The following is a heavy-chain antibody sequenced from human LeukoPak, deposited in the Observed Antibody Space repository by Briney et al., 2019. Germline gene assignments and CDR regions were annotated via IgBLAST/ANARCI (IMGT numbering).Heavy chain of an antibody. J-gene: IGHJ5*02. CDR1: GGSLSTNY. V-gene: IGHV4-4*07. CDR2: IYISGST. CDR3: ARDDGLSDWFDP. Sequence: SETMSLTCSVSGGSLSTNYWSWIRQPAGKGLEWIGRIYISGSTNYNASLKRRVTMSVDTAKNQFSLKLRSVTAADTAVYYCARDDGLSDWFDPWGQGILVTVSS. D-gene: IGHD6-25*01.